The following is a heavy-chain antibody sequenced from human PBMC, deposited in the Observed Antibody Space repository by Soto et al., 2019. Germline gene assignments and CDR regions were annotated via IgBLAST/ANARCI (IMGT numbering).Heavy chain of an antibody. CDR1: GGSISSYY. D-gene: IGHD6-19*01. CDR3: ARVRWTVAGPGHFDY. J-gene: IGHJ4*02. V-gene: IGHV4-59*01. Sequence: SETLYLTCTVSGGSISSYYWSWIRQPPGKGLEWIGYIYYSGSTNYNPSLKSRVTISVDTSKNQFSLKLSSVTAADTAVYYCARVRWTVAGPGHFDYWGQGTLVTVSS. CDR2: IYYSGST.